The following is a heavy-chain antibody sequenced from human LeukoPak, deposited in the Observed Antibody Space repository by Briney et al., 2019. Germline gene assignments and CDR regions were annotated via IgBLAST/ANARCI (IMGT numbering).Heavy chain of an antibody. CDR1: GGTFSSYA. J-gene: IGHJ4*02. CDR2: ISAYNGNT. D-gene: IGHD6-13*01. CDR3: ARVIAAAGFD. V-gene: IGHV1-18*01. Sequence: ASVKVSCKASGGTFSSYAVSWVRQAPGQGLEWMGWISAYNGNTNYAQKLQGRVTMTTDTSTSTAYMELRSLRSDDTAVYYCARVIAAAGFDWGQGTLVTVSS.